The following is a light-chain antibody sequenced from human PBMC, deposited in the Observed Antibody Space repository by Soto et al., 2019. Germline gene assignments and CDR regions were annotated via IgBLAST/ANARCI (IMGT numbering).Light chain of an antibody. V-gene: IGKV1-8*01. CDR2: VAS. CDR1: RNISSY. J-gene: IGKJ4*01. CDR3: QQYYEFPLT. Sequence: AIRMTQSPSSLSASPGDRVTITCRASRNISSYLAWYQQKPGKAPNLLIYVASTLQSGVPSRFSGSGSGTDFTLTISRLQSEDFATYYCQQYYEFPLTFGRGTKVQIK.